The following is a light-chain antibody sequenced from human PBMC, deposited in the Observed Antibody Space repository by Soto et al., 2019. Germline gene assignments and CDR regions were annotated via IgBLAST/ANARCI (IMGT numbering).Light chain of an antibody. J-gene: IGLJ2*01. Sequence: QSALTQPRSVSGSPGQSVPISCTGTRSDVGGYNYVSWYQQHPGKAPKLMIYDVTKRPSGVPDRFSGSKSGNTASLTISGLQAEDEADYYCCSYAGSYTVVLGGGTKLTVL. CDR2: DVT. CDR3: CSYAGSYTVV. V-gene: IGLV2-11*01. CDR1: RSDVGGYNY.